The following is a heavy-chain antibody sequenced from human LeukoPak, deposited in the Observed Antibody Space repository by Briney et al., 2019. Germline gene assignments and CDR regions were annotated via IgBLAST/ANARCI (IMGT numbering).Heavy chain of an antibody. CDR2: INPNSGGT. J-gene: IGHJ4*02. V-gene: IGHV1-2*02. CDR1: GNTFTGYF. CDR3: ASEASGSYYGYFDY. Sequence: ASVKVSCKASGNTFTGYFMHWVRQAPGQGLEWMGWINPNSGGTNYAQKFQGRVTMTRDTSISTAYMELSRLRSDDTAVYYCASEASGSYYGYFDYWGQGTLVTVSS. D-gene: IGHD1-26*01.